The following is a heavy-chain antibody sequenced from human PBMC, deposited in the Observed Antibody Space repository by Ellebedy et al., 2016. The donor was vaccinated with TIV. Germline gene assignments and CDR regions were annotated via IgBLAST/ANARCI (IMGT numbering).Heavy chain of an antibody. CDR1: GGSISSSSYY. Sequence: SETLSLTCTVSGGSISSSSYYWSWIRQPPGKGLEWIGSIYYSGSTYYNPSLKSRVTISVDTSKNQFSLKLSSVTAADTAVYYCARRSSRDAFDIWGQGTMVTVSS. J-gene: IGHJ3*02. V-gene: IGHV4-39*07. CDR2: IYYSGST. D-gene: IGHD2-2*01. CDR3: ARRSSRDAFDI.